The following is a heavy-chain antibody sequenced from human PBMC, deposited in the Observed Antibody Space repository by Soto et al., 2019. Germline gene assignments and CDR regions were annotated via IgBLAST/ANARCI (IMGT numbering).Heavy chain of an antibody. J-gene: IGHJ4*01. D-gene: IGHD3-3*01. CDR2: IGTFNGNT. CDR1: GYTFTSYG. CDR3: ARGFTFRLSTFDFDY. Sequence: QVQLVQSGAEVKTPGASVKVSCKTSGYTFTSYGLSWVRQAPGQGLEWMGWIGTFNGNTSYAQKFQDRVTMTTDTSTSTAYMVLRSVRSDDTSVYYCARGFTFRLSTFDFDYWGQGTLVTVSS. V-gene: IGHV1-18*01.